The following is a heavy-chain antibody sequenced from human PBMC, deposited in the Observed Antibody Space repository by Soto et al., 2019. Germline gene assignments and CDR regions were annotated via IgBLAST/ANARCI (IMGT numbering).Heavy chain of an antibody. CDR1: GGSFSGYY. CDR2: INHSGST. D-gene: IGHD2-15*01. Sequence: SETLSLTCAVYGGSFSGYYWSWIRQPPGKGLEWIGEINHSGSTNYNPSLKSRVTISVDTSKNQFSLKLSSVTAADTAVYYCARGRGPHARYCCXGSCYSGGGMDVWGQGTTVTVSS. J-gene: IGHJ6*02. CDR3: ARGRGPHARYCCXGSCYSGGGMDV. V-gene: IGHV4-34*01.